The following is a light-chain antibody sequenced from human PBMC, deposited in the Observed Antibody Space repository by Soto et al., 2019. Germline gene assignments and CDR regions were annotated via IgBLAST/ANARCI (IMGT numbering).Light chain of an antibody. J-gene: IGKJ1*01. CDR2: DAS. CDR3: QQRWMT. CDR1: QSVSSY. V-gene: IGKV3-11*01. Sequence: FSQSPSTVSLPQGERATLSCRASQSVSSYLAWYQQKPGQAPRLLIYDASSRVAGIPARFRGSGSGTGFTLTISSLEPEDFAVYYCQQRWMTFGQGTKVDI.